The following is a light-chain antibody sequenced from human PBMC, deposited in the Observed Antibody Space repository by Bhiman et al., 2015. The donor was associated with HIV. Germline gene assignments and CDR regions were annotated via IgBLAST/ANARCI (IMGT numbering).Light chain of an antibody. J-gene: IGLJ1*01. Sequence: SYELTQPPSVSVAPGETARITCAANNIGTRSVHWYQQRPGQAPVVVIYHDRDRPSGIPERFSGSNSGDTATLTISRVEAGDEADYYCQVWITIVTPSEVFGTGTKVTV. V-gene: IGLV3-21*04. CDR2: HDR. CDR3: QVWITIVTPSEV. CDR1: NIGTRS.